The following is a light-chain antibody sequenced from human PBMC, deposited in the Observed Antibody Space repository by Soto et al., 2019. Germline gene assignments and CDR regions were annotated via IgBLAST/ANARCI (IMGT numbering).Light chain of an antibody. J-gene: IGLJ2*01. CDR3: QVWDSGSDHVI. Sequence: SYELTQPPSVSVAPGNTARITCGGNNIGGYSVRWYQQKPGQAPVLVIYYESDRPSGIPERFSGSNSGNMATLTISRVEAGDEADYYCQVWDSGSDHVIFGGGTKLTVL. V-gene: IGLV3-21*04. CDR2: YES. CDR1: NIGGYS.